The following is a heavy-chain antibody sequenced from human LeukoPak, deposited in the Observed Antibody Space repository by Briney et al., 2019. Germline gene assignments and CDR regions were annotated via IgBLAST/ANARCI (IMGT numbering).Heavy chain of an antibody. Sequence: PGGSLRLSCAASGFTFSSYAMHWVRQAPGKGLEWVAVISYDGSNKYYADSVKGRFTISRDNSKNTLYLQMNSLRAGDTAVYYCARTTVVTPRAFDIWGQGTMVTVSS. CDR2: ISYDGSNK. V-gene: IGHV3-30-3*01. J-gene: IGHJ3*02. CDR1: GFTFSSYA. CDR3: ARTTVVTPRAFDI. D-gene: IGHD4-23*01.